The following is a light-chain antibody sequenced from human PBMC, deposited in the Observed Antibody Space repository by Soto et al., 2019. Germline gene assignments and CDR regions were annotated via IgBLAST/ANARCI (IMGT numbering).Light chain of an antibody. CDR3: QHYNNWPPWT. CDR2: GAS. Sequence: EIVMTQSPATLSVSPGERATLSCRASQSVSSNLAWYQQKPGQAPRLLIYGASTRATGIPARFTGSGSGTDFTLTISRLEPEDFAVYYCQHYNNWPPWTFGQGTRLEI. V-gene: IGKV3-15*01. J-gene: IGKJ5*01. CDR1: QSVSSN.